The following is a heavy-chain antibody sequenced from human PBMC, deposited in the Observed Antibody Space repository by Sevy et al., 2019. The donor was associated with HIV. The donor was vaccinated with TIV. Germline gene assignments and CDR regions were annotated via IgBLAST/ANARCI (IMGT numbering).Heavy chain of an antibody. J-gene: IGHJ3*02. CDR3: ARDHPAPYDYIWGSYRFDAFDI. D-gene: IGHD3-16*02. CDR1: GYTFTSYG. V-gene: IGHV1-18*01. CDR2: ISAYNGNT. Sequence: ASLKVSCKASGYTFTSYGISWVRQAPGQGLEWMGWISAYNGNTNYAQKLQGRVTMTTDTSTSTAYMELRSLRSDDTAVYYCARDHPAPYDYIWGSYRFDAFDIWGQGTMVTVSS.